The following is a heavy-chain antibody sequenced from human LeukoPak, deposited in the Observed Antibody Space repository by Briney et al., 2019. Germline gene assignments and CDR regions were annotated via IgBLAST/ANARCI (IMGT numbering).Heavy chain of an antibody. V-gene: IGHV3-7*01. CDR1: GFTFSGYW. CDR3: AELGITMIGGV. CDR2: INQDGSEK. J-gene: IGHJ6*04. D-gene: IGHD3-10*02. Sequence: GGSLRLSCAASGFTFSGYWMSWVRQAPGKGLEWVANINQDGSEKYYVDSVKGRFTISRDNAKNSLYLQMNSLRAEDTAVYYCAELGITMIGGVWGKGTTVTISS.